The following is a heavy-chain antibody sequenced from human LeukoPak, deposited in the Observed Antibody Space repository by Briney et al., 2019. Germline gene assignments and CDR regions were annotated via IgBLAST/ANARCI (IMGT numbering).Heavy chain of an antibody. D-gene: IGHD2/OR15-2a*01. CDR2: ISYDGSNK. J-gene: IGHJ5*02. CDR1: GFTFSSYG. Sequence: PGGSMRLAYAASGFTFSSYGMDWVRQAPGEGLEWVAVISYDGSNKYYADSVKGRFTIFRDNSTNTLYLQMNSLRAEDTAVYYRAQDLRPSPSPVLYDWFDPWGQGTLVTVSS. CDR3: AQDLRPSPSPVLYDWFDP. V-gene: IGHV3-30*18.